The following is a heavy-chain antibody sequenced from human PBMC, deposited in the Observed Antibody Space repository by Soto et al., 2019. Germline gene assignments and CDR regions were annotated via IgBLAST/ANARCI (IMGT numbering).Heavy chain of an antibody. V-gene: IGHV1-69*04. D-gene: IGHD2-8*01. CDR3: ARVRALNNAAYAMAH. CDR2: IIPRFGIT. CDR1: GGTFSSYV. Sequence: QVQLVQSGAEVKKPGSSVKVSCKASGGTFSSYVMTWVRQAPGQGLEWMGRIIPRFGITDYAPKFQGRVTINADKFASTAYMELTSLSCEYTAIYSCARVRALNNAAYAMAHRGQATLVSVSS. J-gene: IGHJ4*02.